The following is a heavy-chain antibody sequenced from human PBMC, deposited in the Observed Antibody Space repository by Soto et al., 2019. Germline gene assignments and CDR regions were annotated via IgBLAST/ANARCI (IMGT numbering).Heavy chain of an antibody. CDR2: ISTYSGNT. CDR1: GYTFSTYS. V-gene: IGHV1-18*04. CDR3: ARDNGYYDL. Sequence: GASVKVSCKTSGYTFSTYSINWVRQAPGQGLEWMAWISTYSGNTHYAERVQGRVTVTLDKSARTAFMELGGLTSDDTAVYYCARDNGYYDLWGQGTLVTVSS. J-gene: IGHJ4*02.